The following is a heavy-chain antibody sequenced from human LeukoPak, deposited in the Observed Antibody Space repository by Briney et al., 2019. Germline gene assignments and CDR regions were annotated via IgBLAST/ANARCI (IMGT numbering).Heavy chain of an antibody. Sequence: GESLRLSCAASGFPFSSYALNWVRQAPGKGLEWVSVINGSGGNTYYADSVKGRFTISRDTSKNTLYLQVNSLRVEDTAVYYCHLWVGDPLLRYWGQGTLVTVSS. CDR1: GFPFSSYA. CDR2: INGSGGNT. J-gene: IGHJ4*02. V-gene: IGHV3-23*01. CDR3: HLWVGDPLLRY. D-gene: IGHD3-10*01.